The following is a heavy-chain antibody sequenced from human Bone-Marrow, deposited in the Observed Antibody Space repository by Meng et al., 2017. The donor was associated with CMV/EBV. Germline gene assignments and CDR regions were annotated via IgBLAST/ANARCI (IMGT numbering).Heavy chain of an antibody. CDR3: ARQRNYYDSSGYYQYYFDY. CDR2: INHSGST. CDR1: GGSFSGYY. V-gene: IGHV4-34*01. J-gene: IGHJ4*02. Sequence: VQLQQWGPGLLKPSETLLLTCAVYGGSFSGYYWSWIRQPPGKGLEWIGEINHSGSTNYNPSLKSRVTISVDTSKNQFSLKLSSVTAADTAVYYCARQRNYYDSSGYYQYYFDYWGQGTLVTVSS. D-gene: IGHD3-22*01.